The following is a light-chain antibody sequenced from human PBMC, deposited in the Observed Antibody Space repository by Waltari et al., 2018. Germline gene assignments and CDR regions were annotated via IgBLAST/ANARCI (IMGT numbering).Light chain of an antibody. Sequence: SALTQPRSVSGSPGQSVTISCTGTPNDLGSYKYVSWYQQHPGKAPKLIILDVTKRPSGVPDRLSGSKSGNTASLTISGLRAEDEAEYYCCSYAGSYTWVFGGGTKLTVV. CDR2: DVT. CDR1: PNDLGSYKY. V-gene: IGLV2-11*01. CDR3: CSYAGSYTWV. J-gene: IGLJ3*02.